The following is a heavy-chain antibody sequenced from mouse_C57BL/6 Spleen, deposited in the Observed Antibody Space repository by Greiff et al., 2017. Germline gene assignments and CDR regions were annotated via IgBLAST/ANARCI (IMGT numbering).Heavy chain of an antibody. CDR1: GFSLTSYA. Sequence: VQLQQSGPGLVAPSQSLSITCTVSGFSLTSYAISWFRQPPGKGLEWLGVIWTGGGTNYNSALKSSSHRASISKDNSKSQVFLKMNSLQTDDTARYYCARHGYYAMDYWGQGTSVTVSS. J-gene: IGHJ4*01. V-gene: IGHV2-9-1*01. CDR3: ARHGYYAMDY. CDR2: IWTGGGT.